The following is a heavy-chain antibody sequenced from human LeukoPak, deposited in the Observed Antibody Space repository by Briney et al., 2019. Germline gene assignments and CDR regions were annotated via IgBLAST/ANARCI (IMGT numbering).Heavy chain of an antibody. CDR3: AKDLIAAAGFDY. Sequence: GGALRLSCAASGFTFSSYAMSWVRQAPGKGREGVSASSGGGSSTYDADSGKGTFTISRDNSKNTLYMQMNSLRAEDTAVYYCAKDLIAAAGFDYWGQGTLVTVSS. J-gene: IGHJ4*02. D-gene: IGHD6-13*01. CDR2: SSGGGSST. V-gene: IGHV3-23*01. CDR1: GFTFSSYA.